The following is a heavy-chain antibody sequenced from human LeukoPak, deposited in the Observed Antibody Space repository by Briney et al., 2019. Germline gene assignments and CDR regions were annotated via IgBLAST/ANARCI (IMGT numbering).Heavy chain of an antibody. CDR2: ISYDGSNT. Sequence: GGSLRLSCAASGFTFSSYGMHWVRQAPGKGLEWVAVISYDGSNTYYADSVKGRFTISRDNSKNTLYLQMNSLRAEDTAVYYCARGYLSSTRTDYFDYWGQGTLVTVSS. CDR1: GFTFSSYG. J-gene: IGHJ4*02. D-gene: IGHD6-13*01. V-gene: IGHV3-30*03. CDR3: ARGYLSSTRTDYFDY.